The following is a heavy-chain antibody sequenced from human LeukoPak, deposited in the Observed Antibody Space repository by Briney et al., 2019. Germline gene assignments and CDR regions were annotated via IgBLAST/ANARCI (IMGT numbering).Heavy chain of an antibody. CDR2: IYYSGST. D-gene: IGHD3-9*01. CDR1: GGSISSGGYY. CDR3: ARGLSRLRNFDWFDY. Sequence: HPSQTLSLTCTVSGGSISSGGYYWSWIRQHPGKGLEWIGTIYYSGSTYYNPSLKSRVTVSVDTSKNQFSLKLSSVTAADTAVYYCARGLSRLRNFDWFDYWGQGSPVTVSS. V-gene: IGHV4-39*07. J-gene: IGHJ5*01.